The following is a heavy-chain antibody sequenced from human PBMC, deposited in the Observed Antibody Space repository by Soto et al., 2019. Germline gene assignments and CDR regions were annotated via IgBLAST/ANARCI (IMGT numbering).Heavy chain of an antibody. V-gene: IGHV4-34*01. CDR2: INHSGST. CDR3: ARGWGTIFDC. J-gene: IGHJ4*02. CDR1: GGSFSGYY. Sequence: QVQLQQWGAGLLKPSETLSLTCAVYGGSFSGYYWNWIRQPPGKGMEWIGEINHSGSTNYNPSLKSRVTISVDTSKDQFSLKLSSVTAADTAVYYCARGWGTIFDCWGQGTLVTVSS. D-gene: IGHD7-27*01.